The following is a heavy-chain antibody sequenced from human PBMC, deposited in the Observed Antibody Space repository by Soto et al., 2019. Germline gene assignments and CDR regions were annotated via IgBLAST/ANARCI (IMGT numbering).Heavy chain of an antibody. CDR3: AKDMGWGLQRGYSGYELNY. J-gene: IGHJ4*02. Sequence: QVQLVESGGGVVQPGRSLRLSCAASGFTFSSYGMHCGRQAPGKGLEWVAVLSYDGSSKYYADSVKGRFTISRDNSKNTLYLQMNSLRAEDTAVYYCAKDMGWGLQRGYSGYELNYWGQGTLVTVSS. CDR1: GFTFSSYG. CDR2: LSYDGSSK. D-gene: IGHD5-12*01. V-gene: IGHV3-30*18.